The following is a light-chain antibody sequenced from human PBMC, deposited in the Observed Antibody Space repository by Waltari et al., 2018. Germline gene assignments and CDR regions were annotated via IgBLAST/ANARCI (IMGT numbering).Light chain of an antibody. CDR1: QSSSSY. J-gene: IGKJ4*01. V-gene: IGKV1-39*01. CDR2: AAS. CDR3: QQSDSTPRT. Sequence: DIPMTQSPPSLSASVGARVPITCRASQSSSSYLKWYQQKPGKAPTLLVDAASSLQRGVPGRFSGSGSGTEFTLTISSLQPEDFATYYCQQSDSTPRTFGGGTKVEIK.